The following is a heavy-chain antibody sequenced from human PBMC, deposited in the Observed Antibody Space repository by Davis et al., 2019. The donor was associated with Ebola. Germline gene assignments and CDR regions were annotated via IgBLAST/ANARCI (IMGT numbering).Heavy chain of an antibody. J-gene: IGHJ6*02. CDR2: IWYDGSNK. CDR1: GFTFSSYA. D-gene: IGHD2-2*01. V-gene: IGHV3-33*08. CDR3: AREAIVVVVGGGMDV. Sequence: GESLKISCAASGFTFSSYAMSWVRQAPGKGLEWVAVIWYDGSNKYYADSVKGRFTISRDNSKNTLYLQMNSLRAEDTAVYYCAREAIVVVVGGGMDVWGQGTTVTVSS.